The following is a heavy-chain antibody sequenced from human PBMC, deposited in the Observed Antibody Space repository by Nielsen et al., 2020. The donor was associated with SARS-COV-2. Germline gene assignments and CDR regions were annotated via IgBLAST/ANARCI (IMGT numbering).Heavy chain of an antibody. J-gene: IGHJ4*02. V-gene: IGHV3-21*05. CDR1: GFTFSSYW. CDR2: ISSSSSYT. D-gene: IGHD4-17*01. Sequence: GGSLRLSCAASGFTFSSYWMHWVRQAPGKGLEWVSYISSSSSYTNYADSVKGRFTISRDNAKNSLYLQMNSLRAEDTAVYYCARDRTYGDYEVGDYWGQGTLVTVSS. CDR3: ARDRTYGDYEVGDY.